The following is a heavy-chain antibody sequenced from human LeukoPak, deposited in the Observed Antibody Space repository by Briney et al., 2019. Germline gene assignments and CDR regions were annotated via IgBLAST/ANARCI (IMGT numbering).Heavy chain of an antibody. J-gene: IGHJ3*02. D-gene: IGHD5-24*01. CDR3: ARARRDPGAFDI. CDR2: ISSNGGST. V-gene: IGHV3-64*01. CDR1: GFTFSSYA. Sequence: PGGSLRLSCAASGFTFSSYAMHWVRQAPGKGLEYVSAISSNGGSTYYANSVKGRFTISRDNSKNTLYLQMGSLRAEDMAVYYCARARRDPGAFDIWGQGTMVTVSS.